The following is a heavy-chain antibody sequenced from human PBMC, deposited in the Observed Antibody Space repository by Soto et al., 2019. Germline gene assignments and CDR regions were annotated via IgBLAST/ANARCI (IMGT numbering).Heavy chain of an antibody. J-gene: IGHJ6*02. V-gene: IGHV4-39*01. CDR1: GGSVSSSSYY. D-gene: IGHD2-2*01. CDR3: ARLVFYCSGSNCYDYYYYGLDV. CDR2: IYYAGST. Sequence: SETLSLTCTVSGGSVSSSSYYWGWIRQPPGKGLEWIGGIYYAGSTYHNPSLMSRVTISVDTSKNQFSLKLNSVTAADTAVYYCARLVFYCSGSNCYDYYYYGLDVWGQGTTVTVSS.